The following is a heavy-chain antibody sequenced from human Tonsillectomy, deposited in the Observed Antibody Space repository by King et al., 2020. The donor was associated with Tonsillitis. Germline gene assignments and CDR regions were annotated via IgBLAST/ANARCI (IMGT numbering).Heavy chain of an antibody. CDR2: IRSKGNSFAT. CDR3: ARLGKPTPGVAASFDS. J-gene: IGHJ4*02. D-gene: IGHD2-15*01. V-gene: IGHV3-73*02. CDR1: GFTFSDSG. Sequence: VQLVESGGGLVQPGGSLKLSCAASGFTFSDSGIHWVRQASGKGLEWVGRIRSKGNSFATAYAASVRGRFTVPRHDSKKTAYLQMNSLKTGDTAVYYCARLGKPTPGVAASFDSRGQGTLVTGSP.